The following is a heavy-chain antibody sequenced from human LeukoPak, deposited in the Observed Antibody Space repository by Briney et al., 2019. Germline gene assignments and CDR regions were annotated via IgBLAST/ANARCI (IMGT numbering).Heavy chain of an antibody. Sequence: GGSLRLSCAASGFTVGSNYMSWVRQAPGKGLEWVSVIYSGGSTYYADSVKGRFTISRDNSKNTLYLQMNSLRAEDTAVYYCARVGFYYDSSGYRPWYFDLWGRGTLVTVSS. CDR1: GFTVGSNY. CDR2: IYSGGST. V-gene: IGHV3-66*01. CDR3: ARVGFYYDSSGYRPWYFDL. J-gene: IGHJ2*01. D-gene: IGHD3-22*01.